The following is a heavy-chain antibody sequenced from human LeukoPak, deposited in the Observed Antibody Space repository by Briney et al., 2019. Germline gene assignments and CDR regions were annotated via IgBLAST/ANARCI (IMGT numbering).Heavy chain of an antibody. CDR2: VSGSGGVT. Sequence: GGSLRLSCAASGFTFRNYVIHWVRQAPGKGLEWVSGVSGSGGVTYHAESVKGRFTVSRDNSKNTLHLQMNSLRAEDTAVYYCATFLAIVTARDSLYFQHWGQGTLVTVSS. V-gene: IGHV3-23*01. CDR1: GFTFRNYV. J-gene: IGHJ1*01. D-gene: IGHD3-3*02. CDR3: ATFLAIVTARDSLYFQH.